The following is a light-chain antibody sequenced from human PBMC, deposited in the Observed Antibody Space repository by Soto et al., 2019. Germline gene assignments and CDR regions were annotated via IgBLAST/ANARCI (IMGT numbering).Light chain of an antibody. V-gene: IGKV1-9*01. CDR3: HHLTTYPIT. Sequence: IQLTQSPSSLSASVGDRVTITCRASQGISSYLTWYQQNPGKAPKLLIYGASTLEGGVPFRFSGSGSGTDFTLIISSVQPEDFATCYCHHLTTYPITFGQGTRLEIK. J-gene: IGKJ5*01. CDR1: QGISSY. CDR2: GAS.